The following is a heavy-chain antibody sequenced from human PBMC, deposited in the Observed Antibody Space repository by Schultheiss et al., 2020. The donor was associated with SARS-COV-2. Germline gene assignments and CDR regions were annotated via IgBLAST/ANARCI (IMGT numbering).Heavy chain of an antibody. J-gene: IGHJ2*01. CDR2: IYHSGST. V-gene: IGHV4-30-2*01. CDR1: GGSISSGGYS. Sequence: SETLSLTCTVSGGSISSGGYSWSWIRQPPGKGLEWIGYIYHSGSTYYNPSLKSRVTISVDRSKNQFSLKLSSVTAADTAVYYCARRVYSSSSSLGYWYFDLWGRGTLVTVSS. D-gene: IGHD6-6*01. CDR3: ARRVYSSSSSLGYWYFDL.